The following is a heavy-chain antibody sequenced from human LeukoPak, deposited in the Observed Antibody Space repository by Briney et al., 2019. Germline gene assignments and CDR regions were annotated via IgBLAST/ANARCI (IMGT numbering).Heavy chain of an antibody. D-gene: IGHD6-19*01. CDR3: AKGGYSSGFAFDY. V-gene: IGHV3-23*01. CDR1: GFTFSSYV. J-gene: IGHJ4*02. Sequence: PGGSLRLSCATSGFTFSSYVMSWVRQVPGKGLEWVTALSGGGDSTYYADSVKGRFTVSRDNSKSTLYLQMNSLRADDTAVYYCAKGGYSSGFAFDYWGQGTLVTVSS. CDR2: LSGGGDST.